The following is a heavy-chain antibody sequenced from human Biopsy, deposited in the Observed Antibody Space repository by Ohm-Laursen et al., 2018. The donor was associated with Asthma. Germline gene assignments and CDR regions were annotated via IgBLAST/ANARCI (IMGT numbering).Heavy chain of an antibody. D-gene: IGHD3-3*01. CDR3: AGQSSGPDFWSGYYYFDY. CDR1: GLTFSSYG. J-gene: IGHJ4*02. CDR2: ISYDGSNK. Sequence: SLRLSCTASGLTFSSYGMHWVRQAPGKGLEWVAVISYDGSNKYYADSVKGRFTISRDNSKNTLYLQMNSLRAEDTAVYYCAGQSSGPDFWSGYYYFDYWGQGTLVTVSS. V-gene: IGHV3-30*03.